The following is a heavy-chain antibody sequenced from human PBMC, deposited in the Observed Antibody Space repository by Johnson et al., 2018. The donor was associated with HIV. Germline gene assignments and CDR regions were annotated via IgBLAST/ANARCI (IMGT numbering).Heavy chain of an antibody. V-gene: IGHV3-53*01. J-gene: IGHJ3*02. CDR3: ARDRDGQQWRSAFDI. Sequence: VQLVESGGGLIQPGGSLRLSCAVFGFTVSRNYMSWVRQAPGKGMEWVSVIYSGCSTYYADSAQGRFTISRDNSKNTLYLQMNSLRAEDTAVYYCARDRDGQQWRSAFDIWGQGTMVTVSS. CDR1: GFTVSRNY. CDR2: IYSGCST. D-gene: IGHD6-19*01.